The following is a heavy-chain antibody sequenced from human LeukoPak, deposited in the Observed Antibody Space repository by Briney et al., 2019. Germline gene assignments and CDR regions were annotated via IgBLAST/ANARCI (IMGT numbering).Heavy chain of an antibody. J-gene: IGHJ6*03. D-gene: IGHD2-15*01. CDR1: GFTFSSYE. CDR2: ISSSGSTI. V-gene: IGHV3-48*03. Sequence: PGGSLRLSCAASGFTFSSYEMNWVRQAPGKGLEWVSYISSSGSTIYYADSVKGRFTISRDNAKNSLYLQMNSLRAEDTAVYYCARDVYCSGGSCPRAYYYYYMDVWGKGTMVTVSS. CDR3: ARDVYCSGGSCPRAYYYYYMDV.